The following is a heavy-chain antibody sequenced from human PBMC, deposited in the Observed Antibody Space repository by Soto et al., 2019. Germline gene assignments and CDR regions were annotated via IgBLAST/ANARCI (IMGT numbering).Heavy chain of an antibody. Sequence: SETLSLTCTVSGCSISRYYWSWIRQPPGKGLEWIGYLYNTGSTIYNPSLESRVTISVDTSKNQFSLNLNSVTAADTAVYYCARDLWGYCGTDCYPLDVWGPGTTVTVSS. CDR2: LYNTGST. J-gene: IGHJ6*02. CDR1: GCSISRYY. CDR3: ARDLWGYCGTDCYPLDV. V-gene: IGHV4-59*01. D-gene: IGHD2-21*02.